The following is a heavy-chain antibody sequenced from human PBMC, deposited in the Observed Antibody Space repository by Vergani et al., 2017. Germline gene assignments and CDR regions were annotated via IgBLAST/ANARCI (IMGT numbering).Heavy chain of an antibody. Sequence: QLQLKESGPGLVKPSETLSLTCSVSGVSIRSSSFYWGWIRQPPGKGLEWIGFMSYSNGITYYNPSLKSRVTISVDTSRNQFSLKLNSVTAADTAVYYCVRTVALWFGETKDGGWFDPWGQGTLVTVTS. V-gene: IGHV4-39*01. D-gene: IGHD3-10*01. CDR3: VRTVALWFGETKDGGWFDP. CDR1: GVSIRSSSFY. J-gene: IGHJ5*02. CDR2: MSYSNGIT.